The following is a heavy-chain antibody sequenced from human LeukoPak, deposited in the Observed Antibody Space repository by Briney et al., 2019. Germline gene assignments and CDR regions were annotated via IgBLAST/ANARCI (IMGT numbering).Heavy chain of an antibody. V-gene: IGHV1-69*05. CDR3: AKILGYCSRTSCNVGSGAFDI. CDR1: GGTFSSYA. J-gene: IGHJ3*02. Sequence: SVKVSCKASGGTFSSYAIGWVRQAPGQGLEWMGGVIPIFGTAKYAQKFQGRVTITTDESTSTAYMELSSLRSEDTAVYYCAKILGYCSRTSCNVGSGAFDIWGQGTMVTVSS. CDR2: VIPIFGTA. D-gene: IGHD2-2*01.